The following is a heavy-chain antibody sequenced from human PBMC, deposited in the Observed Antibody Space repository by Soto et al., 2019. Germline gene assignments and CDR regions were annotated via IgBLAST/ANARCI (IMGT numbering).Heavy chain of an antibody. V-gene: IGHV1-2*04. CDR3: ARGDDFWSGYYRNYYFDY. J-gene: IGHJ4*02. CDR1: GYTFTGYY. D-gene: IGHD3-3*01. Sequence: ASVKVSCKASGYTFTGYYMHWVRPAPGQGLEWMGWINPNSGGTNYAQKFQGWVTMTRDTSISTAYMELSRPRSDDTAVYYCARGDDFWSGYYRNYYFDYWGQGTLVTVSS. CDR2: INPNSGGT.